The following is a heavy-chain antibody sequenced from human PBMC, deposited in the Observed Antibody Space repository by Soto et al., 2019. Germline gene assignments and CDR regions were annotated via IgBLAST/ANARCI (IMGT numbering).Heavy chain of an antibody. V-gene: IGHV3-15*07. CDR3: TTYSYSTMIGDRFDY. J-gene: IGHJ5*01. Sequence: PGRSVRLSCAVSGFTFSNAWINWVRQAPGKGLEWVGRIKSKTDGGTKDFAAPVKGRFAISRDDSKNMVYLQMNSLKTEDTGIYYCTTYSYSTMIGDRFDYWGLGTLVTVSS. D-gene: IGHD3-22*01. CDR1: GFTFSNAW. CDR2: IKSKTDGGTK.